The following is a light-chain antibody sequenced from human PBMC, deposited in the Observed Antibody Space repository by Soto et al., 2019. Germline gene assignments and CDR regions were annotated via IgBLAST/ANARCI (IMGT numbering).Light chain of an antibody. J-gene: IGKJ4*01. V-gene: IGKV1-5*03. CDR2: KAS. CDR1: QSISTW. Sequence: DIQMTQSPSTLSASVGDTVTITCRASQSISTWLAWYQQKPGKAPKLLIYKASSLETGVPSRFSGSGSGTEFTLTISSLQPDDFARYYCQQYNNYPRTFGGGTKVEIK. CDR3: QQYNNYPRT.